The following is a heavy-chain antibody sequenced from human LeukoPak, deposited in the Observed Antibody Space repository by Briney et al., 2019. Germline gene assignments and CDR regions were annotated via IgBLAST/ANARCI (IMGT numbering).Heavy chain of an antibody. J-gene: IGHJ4*02. CDR1: GYSFSDYY. CDR3: ARGGPASCLYPFEY. CDR2: INPNSGAT. Sequence: ASVKVSCKASGYSFSDYYIHWVRQAPRQGLEWMGWINPNSGATKYAQKFQGRVSMTRDTSISTAHMELSGLTTDDTAVYYCARGGPASCLYPFEYWGQGTLLTVSS. V-gene: IGHV1-2*02. D-gene: IGHD2-15*01.